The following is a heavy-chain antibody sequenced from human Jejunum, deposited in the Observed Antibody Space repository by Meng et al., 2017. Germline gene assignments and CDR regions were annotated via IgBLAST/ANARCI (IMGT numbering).Heavy chain of an antibody. CDR2: MDYRGST. Sequence: GQLQASGPGLVKPSQTLSLTGTCSCESITSGAYFWSWIRQPPGKGLEWIGYMDYRGSTFYNPSLKSRVTISVDTSKNQFSLKLSSVTAADTAVYFCARGELLWDYWGQGTLVTVSS. V-gene: IGHV4-30-4*01. D-gene: IGHD2-2*01. J-gene: IGHJ4*02. CDR3: ARGELLWDY. CDR1: CESITSGAYF.